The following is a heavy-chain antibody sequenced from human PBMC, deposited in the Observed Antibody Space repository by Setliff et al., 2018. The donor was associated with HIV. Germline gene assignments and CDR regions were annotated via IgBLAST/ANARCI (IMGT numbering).Heavy chain of an antibody. V-gene: IGHV4-59*01. CDR3: ARDVTYSYDSGGRDYYGMDV. CDR1: SGSIRGYY. Sequence: SETLSLTCTVSSGSIRGYYWSWIRQPPGKGLEWIWYIYSSGSTNYNPSLKSRVTISVDTSKNQFSLKLSSVTASDTAVYYCARDVTYSYDSGGRDYYGMDVWGQGTTVTASS. CDR2: IYSSGST. D-gene: IGHD3-22*01. J-gene: IGHJ6*02.